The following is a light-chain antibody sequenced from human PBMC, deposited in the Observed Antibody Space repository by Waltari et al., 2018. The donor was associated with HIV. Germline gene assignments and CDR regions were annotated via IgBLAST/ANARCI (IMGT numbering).Light chain of an antibody. Sequence: QSALTQSPSASGSTGQSVNIPCSGANSDISDYNYVSWYQQHSDRPPKLIIFEVTKRPYGVPDRVSGSKSGNTASIFVSGLQPEDEATYFCSSFAGTHKLFGGGTKLTVL. J-gene: IGLJ2*01. V-gene: IGLV2-8*01. CDR1: NSDISDYNY. CDR3: SSFAGTHKL. CDR2: EVT.